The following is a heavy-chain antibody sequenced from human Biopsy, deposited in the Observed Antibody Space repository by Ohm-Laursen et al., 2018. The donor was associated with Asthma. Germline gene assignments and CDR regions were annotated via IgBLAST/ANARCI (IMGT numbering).Heavy chain of an antibody. CDR3: AKVRSDWVITESFDY. CDR1: GFTFDEYT. J-gene: IGHJ4*02. Sequence: SLRLSCAAPGFTFDEYTMHWVRQAPGKGLEWVSGISWNSATIGYADSVEGRFTISRDNAKNSVFLHMDSLRPEDTAFYYCAKVRSDWVITESFDYWGRGVLVTVSS. CDR2: ISWNSATI. V-gene: IGHV3-9*01. D-gene: IGHD3-22*01.